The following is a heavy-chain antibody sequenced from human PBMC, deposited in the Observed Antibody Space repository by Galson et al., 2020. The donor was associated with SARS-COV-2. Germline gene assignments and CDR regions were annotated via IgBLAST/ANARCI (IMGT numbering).Heavy chain of an antibody. D-gene: IGHD4-17*01. CDR2: ISSSSSYI. CDR3: ARDPTYGDPEFYYYYGMDV. J-gene: IGHJ6*02. Sequence: GESLKISCAASGFTFSSYSMNWVRQAPGKGLEWVSSISSSSSYIYYADSVKGRFTIARDNAKNSLYPQMNSLRAEDTAVYYGARDPTYGDPEFYYYYGMDVWGQGTTVTVSS. CDR1: GFTFSSYS. V-gene: IGHV3-21*01.